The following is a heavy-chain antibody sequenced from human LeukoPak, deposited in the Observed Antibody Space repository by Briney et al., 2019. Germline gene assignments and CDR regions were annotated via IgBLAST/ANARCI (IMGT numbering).Heavy chain of an antibody. CDR2: ISSNGGST. CDR1: GFTFSSYA. D-gene: IGHD1-26*01. V-gene: IGHV3-64*01. Sequence: GGSLRLSCAASGFTFSSYAMRWVRQAPGKGLEYVSAISSNGGSTYYANSVKGRFTISRDNSKNTLYLQMGSLRAEDMAVYYCARGALVGAPKFDYWGQGTLVTVSS. J-gene: IGHJ4*02. CDR3: ARGALVGAPKFDY.